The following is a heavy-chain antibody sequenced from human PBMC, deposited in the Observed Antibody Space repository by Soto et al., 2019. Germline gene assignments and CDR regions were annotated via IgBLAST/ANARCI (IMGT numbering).Heavy chain of an antibody. CDR1: GFTFSSYG. Sequence: GGSLRLSCAASGFTFSSYGMHWVRQAPGKGLEWVAVIWYDGSNKYYADSVKGRFTISRDNSKNTLYLQMNSVRAEDTAVYYCARDTVRRGGMDVWGQGTTVTVSS. J-gene: IGHJ6*02. CDR2: IWYDGSNK. CDR3: ARDTVRRGGMDV. D-gene: IGHD3-10*01. V-gene: IGHV3-33*01.